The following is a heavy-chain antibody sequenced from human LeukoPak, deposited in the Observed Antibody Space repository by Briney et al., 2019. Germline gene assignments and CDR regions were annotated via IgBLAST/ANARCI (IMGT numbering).Heavy chain of an antibody. Sequence: PSETLSLTSTVAAGTICSYSWSWLGPPPGQGLVGIGYIYYSGSTNYNPSLKSRVTISVDTSKNQFSLKLSSVTAADTAVYYCARLITGTTTAFDIWGQGTMVTVSS. V-gene: IGHV4-59*12. J-gene: IGHJ3*02. D-gene: IGHD1-7*01. CDR1: AGTICSYS. CDR2: IYYSGST. CDR3: ARLITGTTTAFDI.